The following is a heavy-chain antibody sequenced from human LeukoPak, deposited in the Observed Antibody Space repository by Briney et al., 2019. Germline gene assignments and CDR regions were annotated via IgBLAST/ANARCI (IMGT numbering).Heavy chain of an antibody. V-gene: IGHV1-69*13. CDR2: IIPILGTV. Sequence: SVKVSCKASGGTFSSYAFNWVQQAPGQGLEWMGGIIPILGTVDYAQKFQGRVTITADESTSTAYMDLNSLKSEDTALYYCAKTGYLAPYYFDFWGQGTLVTVSS. CDR3: AKTGYLAPYYFDF. J-gene: IGHJ4*02. CDR1: GGTFSSYA. D-gene: IGHD2-21*01.